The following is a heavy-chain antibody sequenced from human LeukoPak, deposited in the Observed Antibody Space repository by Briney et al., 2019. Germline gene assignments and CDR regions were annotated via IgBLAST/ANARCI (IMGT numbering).Heavy chain of an antibody. D-gene: IGHD5-24*01. Sequence: GGSLRLSCAASGFIFDDYAMHWVRQAPGKGLEWVSLISGDGGSTYYTDSAKGRFTISRDNSKNSLYLQMNSLRTEDTALYYCAKDRGRWLHSYDYWGQGTLVTVSS. J-gene: IGHJ4*02. CDR1: GFIFDDYA. CDR3: AKDRGRWLHSYDY. V-gene: IGHV3-43*02. CDR2: ISGDGGST.